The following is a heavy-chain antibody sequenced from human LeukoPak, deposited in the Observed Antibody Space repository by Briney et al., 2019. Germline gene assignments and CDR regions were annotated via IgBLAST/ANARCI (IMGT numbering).Heavy chain of an antibody. CDR1: GFTFSSYA. V-gene: IGHV3-64D*06. Sequence: GRSLRLSCSVSGFTFSSYAMHWVRQAPGKGLEYVSSISSNGGRTFYADFVKRRLTISRDNSKNTLYLQKSSLRPEDTAVYYCVKGIVVVTARAFDYWGQGTLVTVSS. J-gene: IGHJ4*02. CDR3: VKGIVVVTARAFDY. CDR2: ISSNGGRT. D-gene: IGHD2-21*02.